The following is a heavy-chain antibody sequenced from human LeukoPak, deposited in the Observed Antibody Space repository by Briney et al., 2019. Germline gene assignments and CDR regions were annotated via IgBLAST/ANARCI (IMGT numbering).Heavy chain of an antibody. Sequence: PSETLSLTCTVSGGSISSYYWSWIRQPPGKGLEWIGYIYYSGSTNYNPSLKSRVTISVDTSKNQLSLKLSSVTAADTAVYYCARVAGWYYFDYWGQGTLVTVSS. J-gene: IGHJ4*02. CDR2: IYYSGST. D-gene: IGHD6-19*01. CDR3: ARVAGWYYFDY. CDR1: GGSISSYY. V-gene: IGHV4-59*01.